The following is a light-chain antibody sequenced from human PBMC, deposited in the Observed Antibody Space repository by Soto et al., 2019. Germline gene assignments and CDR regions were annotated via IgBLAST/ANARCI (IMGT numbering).Light chain of an antibody. V-gene: IGLV2-14*01. J-gene: IGLJ1*01. Sequence: QSALSQPASVSGSPGQSITISCTGTSSDVGGYNYVSWYPQHPGKAPKLMIYDVRNRPSGVSNRFSGSKSGNTASLTISGLQAEDEADYYCSLYTSSSTYVLGTGTKVTVL. CDR2: DVR. CDR1: SSDVGGYNY. CDR3: SLYTSSSTYV.